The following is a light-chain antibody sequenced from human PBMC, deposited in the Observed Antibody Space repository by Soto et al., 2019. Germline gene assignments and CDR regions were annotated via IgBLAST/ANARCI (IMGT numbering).Light chain of an antibody. V-gene: IGLV2-14*01. Sequence: QSALTQPASVAGSPGQSSTISCTGTSSDVGGYNYVSWYQQHPGKAPKLMIYDVSNRPSGVSNRFSGSKSGNTASLTISGLQAEDEADYYCSSYTSSSTPHYVFGTGTKLTVL. CDR1: SSDVGGYNY. J-gene: IGLJ1*01. CDR2: DVS. CDR3: SSYTSSSTPHYV.